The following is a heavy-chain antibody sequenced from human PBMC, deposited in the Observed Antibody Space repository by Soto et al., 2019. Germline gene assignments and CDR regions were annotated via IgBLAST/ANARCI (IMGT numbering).Heavy chain of an antibody. D-gene: IGHD3-22*01. Sequence: GASVKVSCKASGGTFSSYTISWVRQAPGQGLEWMGRIIPILGIANYAQKFQGRVTITADKSTSTAYMELSSLRSEDTAVYYCARGLNYYDSSGFPRYFDYWGQGTLVTVSS. J-gene: IGHJ4*02. CDR3: ARGLNYYDSSGFPRYFDY. V-gene: IGHV1-69*02. CDR2: IIPILGIA. CDR1: GGTFSSYT.